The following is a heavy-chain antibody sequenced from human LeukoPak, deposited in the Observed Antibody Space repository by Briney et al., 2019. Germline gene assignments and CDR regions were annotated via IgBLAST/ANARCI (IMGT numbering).Heavy chain of an antibody. J-gene: IGHJ3*02. Sequence: PSETLSLPCPVSGGSISSGSYYWSWIRQPAGQGLEWIGRIYTSGSTNYNPSLKSRVTISVDTSKNQFSLKLSSVTAADTAVYYCARDRRMAFDIWGQGTMVTVSS. CDR3: ARDRRMAFDI. CDR1: GGSISSGSYY. CDR2: IYTSGST. D-gene: IGHD2-15*01. V-gene: IGHV4-61*02.